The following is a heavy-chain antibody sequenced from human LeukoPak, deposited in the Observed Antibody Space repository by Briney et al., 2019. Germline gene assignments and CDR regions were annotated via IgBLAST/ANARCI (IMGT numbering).Heavy chain of an antibody. D-gene: IGHD5-18*01. CDR2: ISTSSSYT. CDR3: ARVSSYGSTHPDY. CDR1: GFTFSDYY. J-gene: IGHJ4*02. Sequence: GGSLRLSCAASGFTFSDYYMSWIRQAPGKGLEWISYISTSSSYTNYADSVKGRFTISRDNTKSSLYLQMNSLRAEDTAVYYCARVSSYGSTHPDYWGQGTLVTVSS. V-gene: IGHV3-11*06.